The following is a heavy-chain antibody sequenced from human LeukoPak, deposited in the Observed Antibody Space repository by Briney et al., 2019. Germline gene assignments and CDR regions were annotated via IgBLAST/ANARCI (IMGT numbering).Heavy chain of an antibody. CDR1: GFTFDDYA. CDR3: AINGGGDSGYGNFDY. Sequence: LAGGSLRLSCAASGFTFDDYAMHWVRHVPGKGLEWVSGINWNSDSIGYADSVKGRFTTSRDNAKNSLYLQMNSLRAEDTAFYYCAINGGGDSGYGNFDYWGQGTLVTVSS. V-gene: IGHV3-9*01. CDR2: INWNSDSI. D-gene: IGHD5-12*01. J-gene: IGHJ4*02.